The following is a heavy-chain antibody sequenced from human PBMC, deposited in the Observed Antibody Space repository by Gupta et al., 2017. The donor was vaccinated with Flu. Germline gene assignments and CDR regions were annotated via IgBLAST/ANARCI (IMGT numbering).Heavy chain of an antibody. D-gene: IGHD3-10*01. V-gene: IGHV3-9*01. CDR1: GFPFDDYA. CDR2: ISWNGVNI. Sequence: EVHLVESGGGLVQPGRSLTLSCAASGFPFDDYAMHWVRQAPGQGLEWVSSISWNGVNIDFADSVKGRFTISRDNAKNSLYLHMNSLRPEDTAFYYCAKVEWFGDTYYFDHWGQGTLVTVSS. J-gene: IGHJ4*02. CDR3: AKVEWFGDTYYFDH.